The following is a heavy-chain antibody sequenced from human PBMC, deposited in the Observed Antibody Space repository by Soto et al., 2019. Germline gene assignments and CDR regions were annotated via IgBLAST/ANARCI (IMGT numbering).Heavy chain of an antibody. Sequence: SETLSLTYTVSGGSISSGDYYWSWIRQPPGKGLEWIGYIYYSGSTYYNPSLKSRVAISVDTSKNQFSLKLSSVTAADTAVYYCARRYRNYYYCYGMDVWGQGTTVTVSS. CDR1: GGSISSGDYY. CDR3: ARRYRNYYYCYGMDV. CDR2: IYYSGST. J-gene: IGHJ6*02. D-gene: IGHD5-18*01. V-gene: IGHV4-30-4*01.